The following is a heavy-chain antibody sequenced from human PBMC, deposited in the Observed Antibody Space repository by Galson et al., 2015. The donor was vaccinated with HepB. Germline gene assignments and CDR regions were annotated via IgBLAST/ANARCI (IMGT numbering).Heavy chain of an antibody. D-gene: IGHD3-10*01. Sequence: SLRLSCAASGFTFSDYYMSWIRQAPGKGLEWVSHISSSGGTIYYADSVRGRFTISRDNAKNSLNLQMNSLRVEDTAVYYCARGLRGSGSSCNGFDYWGQGTLVTVSS. V-gene: IGHV3-11*01. CDR2: ISSSGGTI. J-gene: IGHJ4*02. CDR1: GFTFSDYY. CDR3: ARGLRGSGSSCNGFDY.